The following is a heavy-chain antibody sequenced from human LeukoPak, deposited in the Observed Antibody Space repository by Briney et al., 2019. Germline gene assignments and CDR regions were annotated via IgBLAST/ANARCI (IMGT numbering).Heavy chain of an antibody. D-gene: IGHD5-12*01. Sequence: GASVKVSRKASGGTFSSHAISWVRQAPGQGLEWMGGIIPIFGTANYAQKFQGRVTITADESTSTAYMELSSLRSEDTAVYYCAREVLYSGLDYWGQGTLVTVSS. CDR2: IIPIFGTA. CDR3: AREVLYSGLDY. J-gene: IGHJ4*02. CDR1: GGTFSSHA. V-gene: IGHV1-69*01.